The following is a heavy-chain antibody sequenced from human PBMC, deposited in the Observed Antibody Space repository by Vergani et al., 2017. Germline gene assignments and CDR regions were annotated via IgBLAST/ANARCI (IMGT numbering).Heavy chain of an antibody. J-gene: IGHJ5*02. D-gene: IGHD6-6*01. Sequence: EVQLEESGGGLVLPGRSLRLSCVASGFTSAGYAMHWVRQAPGKGLEWVSGISWNSNSIGYADSVKGRFTISRDNAKNSLYLQMNSLRAEDTALYYCAKYLSTSSGGGWFDPWGQGTLVTVSS. CDR1: GFTSAGYA. V-gene: IGHV3-9*02. CDR3: AKYLSTSSGGGWFDP. CDR2: ISWNSNSI.